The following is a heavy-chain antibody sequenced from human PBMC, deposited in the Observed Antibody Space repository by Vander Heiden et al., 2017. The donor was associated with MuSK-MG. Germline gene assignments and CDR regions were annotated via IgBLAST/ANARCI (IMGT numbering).Heavy chain of an antibody. CDR3: AHKPKSIDYSGNGFDY. CDR2: TYWNGNK. CDR1: GFSLSTSGVG. V-gene: IGHV2-5*01. Sequence: QITLKESGPALVKPTQTLTLTCTVSGFSLSTSGVGVGWIRQPPGRALEWLALTYWNGNKRYSPSLESRLTITKDTSKNQVVLTMTNMDPVDTATYYCAHKPKSIDYSGNGFDYWGQGALVTVSS. D-gene: IGHD4-4*01. J-gene: IGHJ4*02.